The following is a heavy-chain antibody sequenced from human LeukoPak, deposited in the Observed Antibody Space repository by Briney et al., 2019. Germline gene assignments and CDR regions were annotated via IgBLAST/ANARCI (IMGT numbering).Heavy chain of an antibody. CDR2: INHSGST. D-gene: IGHD3-22*01. CDR3: GRGGWRYDSSRSGGTEPHFDY. CDR1: GGSFSGYY. Sequence: SETLSLTCAVYGGSFSGYYWSWIRQPPGKGLEWIGEINHSGSTNYNPSLKSRVTISVDTSKNQFSLKLSSVTAADTAVYYCGRGGWRYDSSRSGGTEPHFDYWGQGTLVTVSS. J-gene: IGHJ4*02. V-gene: IGHV4-34*01.